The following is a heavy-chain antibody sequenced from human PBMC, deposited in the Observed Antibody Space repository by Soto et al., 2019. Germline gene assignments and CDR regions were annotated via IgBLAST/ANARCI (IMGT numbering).Heavy chain of an antibody. CDR3: AKPPTY. D-gene: IGHD4-4*01. V-gene: IGHV1-2*02. J-gene: IGHJ4*02. CDR2: INPNSGGT. CDR1: GSSFTRYV. Sequence: ASATCSCTASGSSFTRYVMHWVRQAPGQGLEWMGWINPNSGGTNYAQKFQGRVTMTRDTSISTVYMELSRLRSDDTAVYYCAKPPTYWGQGTLVTVS.